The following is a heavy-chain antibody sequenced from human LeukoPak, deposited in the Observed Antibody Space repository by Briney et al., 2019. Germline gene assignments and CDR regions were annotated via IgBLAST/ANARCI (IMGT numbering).Heavy chain of an antibody. CDR2: INPNSGGT. V-gene: IGHV1-2*02. J-gene: IGHJ5*02. CDR1: GYTFTGYY. CDR3: ARDDSSSSTFTFVNWFDP. Sequence: ASVKVSCKAFGYTFTGYYMHWVRQAPGQGLEWMGWINPNSGGTNYAQKFQGRVTMTRDTSISTAYMELSRLRSDDTAVYYCARDDSSSSTFTFVNWFDPWGQGTLVTVSS. D-gene: IGHD6-6*01.